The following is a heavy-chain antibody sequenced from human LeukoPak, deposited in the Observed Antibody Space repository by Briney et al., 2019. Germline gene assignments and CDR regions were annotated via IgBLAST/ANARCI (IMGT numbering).Heavy chain of an antibody. J-gene: IGHJ4*02. V-gene: IGHV3-30*02. D-gene: IGHD3-16*01. CDR1: GFSFSSYG. Sequence: GGSLRLSCAASGFSFSSYGMHWVRQAPGKGLEWVAFIRHDGTNKYYADSVKGRFTISRDNSKNTLYLQMNSLRAEDTAVHYCAKVRFGEYFAYFDYWGQGTLVTVSS. CDR3: AKVRFGEYFAYFDY. CDR2: IRHDGTNK.